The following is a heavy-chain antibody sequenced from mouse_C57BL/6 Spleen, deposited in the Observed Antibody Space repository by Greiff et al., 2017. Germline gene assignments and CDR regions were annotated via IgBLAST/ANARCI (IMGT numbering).Heavy chain of an antibody. Sequence: EVKLEESGGDLVKPGGSLKLSCAASGFTFSSYGMSWVRQTPDKRLEWVATISSGGSYTYYPDSVKGRFTISRDNAKNTLYLQMSSLKSEDTAMYYCARHERGSGFDYWGQGTTLTVSS. CDR2: ISSGGSYT. CDR1: GFTFSSYG. CDR3: ARHERGSGFDY. V-gene: IGHV5-6*02. J-gene: IGHJ2*01. D-gene: IGHD1-3*01.